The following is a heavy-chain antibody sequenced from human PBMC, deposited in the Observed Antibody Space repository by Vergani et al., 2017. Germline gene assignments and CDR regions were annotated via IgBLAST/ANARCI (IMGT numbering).Heavy chain of an antibody. Sequence: QLQLQESGPGLVKPSETLSLTCTVSGGSISSSSYYWGWIRQPPGKGLEWIGSIYYSGSTYYNPSLKSRVTISVDTSKNQFSLKLSSVTAADTAVYYCARDFGSSWYVGYFQHWGQGTLVTVSS. CDR2: IYYSGST. D-gene: IGHD6-13*01. J-gene: IGHJ1*01. CDR1: GGSISSSSYY. CDR3: ARDFGSSWYVGYFQH. V-gene: IGHV4-39*07.